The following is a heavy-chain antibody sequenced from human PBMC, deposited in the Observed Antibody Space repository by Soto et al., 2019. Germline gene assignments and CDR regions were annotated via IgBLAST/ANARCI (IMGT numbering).Heavy chain of an antibody. Sequence: GASVKVSCKASGYTFASYYMHWVRQAPGQGLEWMGIINPSSGRTSYPQKFQGRVTMTGDTSTSTVYMELSSLRSEDTAVYYCARAVGINHYYYGMDAWGQGTTVTVSS. J-gene: IGHJ6*02. CDR1: GYTFASYY. CDR2: INPSSGRT. V-gene: IGHV1-46*01. CDR3: ARAVGINHYYYGMDA. D-gene: IGHD1-26*01.